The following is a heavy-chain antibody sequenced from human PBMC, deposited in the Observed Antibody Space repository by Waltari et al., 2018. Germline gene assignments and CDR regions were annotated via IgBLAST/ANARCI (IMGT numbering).Heavy chain of an antibody. CDR1: GFTVTDNH. J-gene: IGHJ4*02. CDR2: IYTDGRT. Sequence: EVQLVESGGGLIQPGGYLRLSCAASGFTVTDNHMSWVRQAPGKGLEWVSVIYTDGRTYYADSVKGRFTVSRDDSKNTLYLQMNSLRAEDTAMYYCARDGFPDDYGDYLGYWGQGTLVTVSS. D-gene: IGHD4-17*01. CDR3: ARDGFPDDYGDYLGY. V-gene: IGHV3-53*01.